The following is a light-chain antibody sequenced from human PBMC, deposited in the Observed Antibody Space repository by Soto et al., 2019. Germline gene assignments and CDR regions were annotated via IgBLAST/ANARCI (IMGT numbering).Light chain of an antibody. Sequence: SVLTQPPSASGTPGQRVTISCSGSSSNIGSNTVNWYQQLPGTAPKLLIYSNNQRPSGVPDRFSGPKSGTSASLAISGLQSEDEADYYCAAWDDSLNGYVFGTGTKVTVL. CDR1: SSNIGSNT. J-gene: IGLJ1*01. CDR2: SNN. CDR3: AAWDDSLNGYV. V-gene: IGLV1-44*01.